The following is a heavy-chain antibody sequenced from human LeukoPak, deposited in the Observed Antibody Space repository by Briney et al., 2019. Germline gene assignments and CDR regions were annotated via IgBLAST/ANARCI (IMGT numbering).Heavy chain of an antibody. CDR3: ARVLTFVDIVTYALRTIDY. Sequence: GGSLRLSCAASGFTFSSYSMNWVRQAPGKGLEWVSSISSTGGYISYADSMKGRFTISRDNAKNSLYLQMNSLRGEDTAVYYCARVLTFVDIVTYALRTIDYWGQGTLVTVSS. CDR2: ISSTGGYI. CDR1: GFTFSSYS. D-gene: IGHD5-12*01. V-gene: IGHV3-21*01. J-gene: IGHJ4*02.